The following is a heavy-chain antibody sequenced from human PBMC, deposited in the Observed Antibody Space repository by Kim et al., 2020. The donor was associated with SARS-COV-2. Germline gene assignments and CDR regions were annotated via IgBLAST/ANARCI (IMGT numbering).Heavy chain of an antibody. CDR2: INPSGGST. CDR3: AIIWTTVTTLFYYYCMDV. V-gene: IGHV1-46*01. J-gene: IGHJ6*02. CDR1: GYTFTSYY. D-gene: IGHD4-17*01. Sequence: ASVKVSCKASGYTFTSYYMHWVRQAPGQGLEWMGIINPSGGSTSYAQKFQGRVTMTRDTSTSTVYMELSSLRSEDTAVYYCAIIWTTVTTLFYYYCMDVWGQGTTVTVSS.